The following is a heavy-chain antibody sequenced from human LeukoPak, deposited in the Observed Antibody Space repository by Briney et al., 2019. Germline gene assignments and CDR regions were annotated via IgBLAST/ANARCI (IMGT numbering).Heavy chain of an antibody. D-gene: IGHD3-10*01. V-gene: IGHV1-2*02. J-gene: IGHJ4*02. Sequence: ASVKVSCKASGYTFTGYYMHWVRQAPGQGLEWMGWINPNSGGTNYAQKFQGRVTITADKSTSTAYMELSSLRSEDTAVYYCARVGYPYYYGSGSYYGVDYWGQGTLVTVSS. CDR2: INPNSGGT. CDR3: ARVGYPYYYGSGSYYGVDY. CDR1: GYTFTGYY.